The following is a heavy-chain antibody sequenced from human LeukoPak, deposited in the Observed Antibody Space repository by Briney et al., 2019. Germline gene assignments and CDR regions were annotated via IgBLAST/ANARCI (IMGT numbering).Heavy chain of an antibody. V-gene: IGHV4-34*01. CDR3: ARDPVAGTGTDT. Sequence: SETLSLTCAVYGGSFSGYYWSWIRQPPGKGLEWIGEINHSGSTNYNPSLKSRVTISVDTSKNQFSLKLSSVTAADTAVYYCARDPVAGTGTDTWGQGTLVTVSS. D-gene: IGHD6-13*01. CDR2: INHSGST. J-gene: IGHJ5*02. CDR1: GGSFSGYY.